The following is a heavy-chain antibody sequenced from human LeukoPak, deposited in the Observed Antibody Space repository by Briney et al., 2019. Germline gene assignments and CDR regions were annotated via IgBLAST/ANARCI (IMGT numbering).Heavy chain of an antibody. V-gene: IGHV3-48*03. CDR2: ISTGTYI. D-gene: IGHD3-10*01. CDR1: GFTFSRVE. J-gene: IGHJ3*02. Sequence: GGSLRLSCVASGFTFSRVEMNGVRQAPGKGLEWISHISTGTYIAYTDSVKGRFTISRDNAKNTLYLQMNSLRAEDTAIYYCAKDLLRGVIAEDAFDIWGQGTMATVSS. CDR3: AKDLLRGVIAEDAFDI.